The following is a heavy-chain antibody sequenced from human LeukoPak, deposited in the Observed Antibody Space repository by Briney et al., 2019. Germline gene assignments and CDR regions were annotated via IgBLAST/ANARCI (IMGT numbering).Heavy chain of an antibody. CDR1: GFTFSNYP. CDR2: INHNGNVN. D-gene: IGHD3-16*01. Sequence: GGSLRPSCAASGFTFSNYPMNWARQAPGKGLEWVASINHNGNVNYYVDSVKGRFTISRDNAKNSLYLQTSNLRAEDTAVYFCARGGGLDVWGQGATVTVSS. J-gene: IGHJ6*02. CDR3: ARGGGLDV. V-gene: IGHV3-7*03.